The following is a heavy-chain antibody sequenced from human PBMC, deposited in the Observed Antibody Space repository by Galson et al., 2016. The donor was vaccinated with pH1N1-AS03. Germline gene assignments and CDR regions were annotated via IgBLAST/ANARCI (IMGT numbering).Heavy chain of an antibody. Sequence: SLRLSCAASGLTVNTNYMSWVRQAPGKGLEWVSTIYSGGRTYYADSGKGRFTISRDNSKNTLYLQMNGLRAEDTAVYYGVRNDYENVDLQGFYFDYWGQGTLVTVSS. V-gene: IGHV3-53*01. D-gene: IGHD4/OR15-4a*01. CDR3: VRNDYENVDLQGFYFDY. CDR1: GLTVNTNY. J-gene: IGHJ4*02. CDR2: IYSGGRT.